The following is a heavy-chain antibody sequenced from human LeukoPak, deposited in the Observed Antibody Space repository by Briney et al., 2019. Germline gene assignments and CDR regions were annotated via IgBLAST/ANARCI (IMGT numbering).Heavy chain of an antibody. CDR2: IKQDGSEK. J-gene: IGHJ4*02. CDR1: GFTFSSYW. V-gene: IGHV3-7*05. Sequence: GGSLRLSCAASGFTFSSYWMSWVRQAPGKGLEWVANIKQDGSEKYYVDSVKGRFTISRDNAKNSLYLQMNSLRAEDTAVYYCARDRVTMVRGVNYYFDYWGQGTLVAVSS. CDR3: ARDRVTMVRGVNYYFDY. D-gene: IGHD3-10*01.